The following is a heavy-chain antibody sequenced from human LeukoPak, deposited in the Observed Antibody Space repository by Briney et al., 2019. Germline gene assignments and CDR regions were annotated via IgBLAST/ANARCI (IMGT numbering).Heavy chain of an antibody. V-gene: IGHV4-39*01. D-gene: IGHD6-13*01. CDR1: GGSISSSSYY. CDR2: IYYSGST. Sequence: PSETLSLTCTVSGGSISSSSYYWGWIRQPPGKGLEWIGSIYYSGSTYYNPSLKSRVTISVDTSKNQFSLKLSSVTAADTAVYYCARREQPRPFDYWGQGTLVTVSS. CDR3: ARREQPRPFDY. J-gene: IGHJ4*02.